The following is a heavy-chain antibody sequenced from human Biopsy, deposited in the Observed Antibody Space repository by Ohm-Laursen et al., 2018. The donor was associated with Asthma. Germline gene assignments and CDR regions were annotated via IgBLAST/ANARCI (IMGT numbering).Heavy chain of an antibody. CDR1: GFTVSRDY. Sequence: SLRLSCTASGFTVSRDYMFWVRQAPGKGLEWVSVIYSSGTSHTADSVRGRFTISRDYSKNTLYLQMHSLRAEDTADYYCARGDSSGWSQYYFDHWGQGTLVTVSS. J-gene: IGHJ4*02. CDR2: IYSSGTS. D-gene: IGHD6-19*01. V-gene: IGHV3-53*01. CDR3: ARGDSSGWSQYYFDH.